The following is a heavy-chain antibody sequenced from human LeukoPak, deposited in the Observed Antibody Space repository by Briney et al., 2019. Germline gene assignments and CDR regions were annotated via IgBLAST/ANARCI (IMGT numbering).Heavy chain of an antibody. Sequence: PGGSLRLSCAASGLTFSSYAMSWVRQAPGKGLEWVSAISGSGGSTYYADSVKGRFTISRDNSKNTLFLQMNSLRAEDTAVYYCAISGVRCSGGSCYSPPTYYFDYWGQGTLVTVSS. D-gene: IGHD2-15*01. CDR1: GLTFSSYA. CDR2: ISGSGGST. CDR3: AISGVRCSGGSCYSPPTYYFDY. J-gene: IGHJ4*02. V-gene: IGHV3-23*01.